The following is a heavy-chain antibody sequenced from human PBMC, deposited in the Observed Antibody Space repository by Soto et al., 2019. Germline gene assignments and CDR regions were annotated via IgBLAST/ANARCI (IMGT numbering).Heavy chain of an antibody. CDR2: IYYSGST. Sequence: SETLSLTCTVSGGSISSSSYYWGWIRQPPGKGLEWIGSIYYSGSTYYNPSLQSRVTISVDTSKNQFSLKLRSVTAADTAVYYCARLSGSLNSSSWPKPLDYWGQGTLVTVSS. CDR1: GGSISSSSYY. D-gene: IGHD6-13*01. J-gene: IGHJ4*02. V-gene: IGHV4-39*01. CDR3: ARLSGSLNSSSWPKPLDY.